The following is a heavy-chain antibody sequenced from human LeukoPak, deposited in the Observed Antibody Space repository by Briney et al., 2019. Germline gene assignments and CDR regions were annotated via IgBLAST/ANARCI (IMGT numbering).Heavy chain of an antibody. J-gene: IGHJ4*02. CDR3: AKGPVRDYVDY. Sequence: AGGSLRLSCAASEFSVGSNYMTWVRQAPGKGLEWVSLIYSGGSTYYADSVKGRFTISRDNSKNTLYLQMNSLRAEDTAVYYCAKGPVRDYVDYWGQGTLVTVSS. CDR2: IYSGGST. V-gene: IGHV3-66*01. CDR1: EFSVGSNY. D-gene: IGHD4/OR15-4a*01.